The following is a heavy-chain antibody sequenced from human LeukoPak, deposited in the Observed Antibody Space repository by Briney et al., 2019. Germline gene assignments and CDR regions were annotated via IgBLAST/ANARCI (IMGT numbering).Heavy chain of an antibody. Sequence: GGSLRLSCAASGFTFSTYTMSWVRQAPGKGLEWVSVISGSGGSTYYADSVKGRFTISRDNSRNTLYLQMNSLRAEDTAVYYCAKGVAVASPYYFDYWGQGTLVTVSS. J-gene: IGHJ4*02. CDR3: AKGVAVASPYYFDY. D-gene: IGHD6-19*01. V-gene: IGHV3-23*01. CDR1: GFTFSTYT. CDR2: ISGSGGST.